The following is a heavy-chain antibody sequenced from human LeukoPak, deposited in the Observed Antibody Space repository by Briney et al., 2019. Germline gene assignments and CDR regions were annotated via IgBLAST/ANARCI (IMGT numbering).Heavy chain of an antibody. J-gene: IGHJ3*02. CDR3: ARDAGDDAFDI. CDR2: IIPILGIA. CDR1: GGTFSSYA. V-gene: IGHV1-69*04. Sequence: SVKVSCKASGGTFSSYAISWVRQAPGQGLEWMGRIIPILGIANYAQKFQGRVTITADKSTSTAYMELSSLRSEDTAVYYCARDAGDDAFDIWGQGTMVTVSS.